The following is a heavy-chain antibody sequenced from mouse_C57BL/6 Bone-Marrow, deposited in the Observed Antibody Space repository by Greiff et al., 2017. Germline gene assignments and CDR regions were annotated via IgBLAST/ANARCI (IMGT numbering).Heavy chain of an antibody. Sequence: VQLQQSGAELARPGASVKLSCKASGYTFTSYGIRWVKQRTGQGLEWIGEFYPRSGNTYYNAKFKGKATLTADKYSSTAYMELRSLTSEDSAVYFCAGSLWSVYAMDYWGQGTSVTVSS. J-gene: IGHJ4*01. CDR3: AGSLWSVYAMDY. CDR2: FYPRSGNT. CDR1: GYTFTSYG. D-gene: IGHD1-1*02. V-gene: IGHV1-81*01.